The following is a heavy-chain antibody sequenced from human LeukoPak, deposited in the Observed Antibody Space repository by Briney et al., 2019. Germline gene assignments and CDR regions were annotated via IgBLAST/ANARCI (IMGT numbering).Heavy chain of an antibody. J-gene: IGHJ6*02. Sequence: GASVKVSCKASGGTFSIYTISWVRQAPGQGLEWMGRIIPILGIANYAQKFQGRVTITADKSTSTAYMELSSLRSEDTAVYYCARDRYCSSTSCYGGYYYYGMDVWGQGTTVTVSS. D-gene: IGHD2-2*01. CDR3: ARDRYCSSTSCYGGYYYYGMDV. V-gene: IGHV1-69*10. CDR2: IIPILGIA. CDR1: GGTFSIYT.